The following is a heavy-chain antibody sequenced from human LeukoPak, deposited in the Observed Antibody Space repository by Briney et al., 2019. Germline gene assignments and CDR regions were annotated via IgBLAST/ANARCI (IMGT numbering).Heavy chain of an antibody. CDR1: GGSISSYY. D-gene: IGHD3-9*01. V-gene: IGHV4-59*01. Sequence: SETLSLTCTVSGGSISSYYWSWIRQPPGKGLEWIGYIYYSGSTNYNPSLKSRVTISVDTSKNQFSLKLSSVTAADTAVYYCARGGLLRYFDWLNDAFDIWGQGTMVTVSS. J-gene: IGHJ3*02. CDR2: IYYSGST. CDR3: ARGGLLRYFDWLNDAFDI.